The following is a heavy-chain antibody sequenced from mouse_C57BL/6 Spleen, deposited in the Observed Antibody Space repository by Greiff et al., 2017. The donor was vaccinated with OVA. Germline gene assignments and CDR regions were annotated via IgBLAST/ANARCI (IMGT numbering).Heavy chain of an antibody. CDR2: IDPSDSYT. V-gene: IGHV1-59*01. J-gene: IGHJ1*03. CDR3: ARSNSNSWYFDV. Sequence: QVQLQQSGAELVRPGTSVKLSCKASGYTFTSYWMHWVKQRPGQGLEWIGVIDPSDSYTNYNQKFKGKATLTVDTSSSTAYMQLSSLTSEDSAVYYCARSNSNSWYFDVWGTGTTVTVSS. CDR1: GYTFTSYW. D-gene: IGHD2-5*01.